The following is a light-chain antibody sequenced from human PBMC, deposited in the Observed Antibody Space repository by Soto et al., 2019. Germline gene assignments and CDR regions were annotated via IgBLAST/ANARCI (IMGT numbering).Light chain of an antibody. J-gene: IGKJ5*01. CDR2: DAS. CDR1: QTISRW. V-gene: IGKV1-5*01. CDR3: HSRA. Sequence: DIQLTQTPSNLSASVGDEVTITCRASQTISRWLAWYQQKPGRAPKLLIYDASTLESGVPSRFSGSGSETEFTLTISRLQPDDFATYFCHSRAFGQGTRL.